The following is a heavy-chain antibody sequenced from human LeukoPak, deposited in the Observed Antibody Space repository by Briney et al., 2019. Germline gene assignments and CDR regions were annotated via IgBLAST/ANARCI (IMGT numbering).Heavy chain of an antibody. D-gene: IGHD6-19*01. J-gene: IGHJ4*02. V-gene: IGHV3-53*01. CDR2: IYGDGST. CDR3: TRDPIPYLVVAGKSDDY. Sequence: GSLRLSCAASGLTVGSNYMSWVRQAPGGGLEWVSSIYGDGSTHHADSVKGRFTISRDVSKNTLNLQMNSLRAEDTAVYYCTRDPIPYLVVAGKSDDYWGQGTLVTVSS. CDR1: GLTVGSNY.